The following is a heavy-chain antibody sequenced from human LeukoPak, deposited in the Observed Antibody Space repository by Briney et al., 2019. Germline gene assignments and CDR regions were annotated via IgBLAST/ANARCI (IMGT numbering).Heavy chain of an antibody. CDR3: AIHLSDSSGYFSY. J-gene: IGHJ4*02. CDR2: IDTKTGNP. CDR1: GYTFSSCA. V-gene: IGHV7-4-1*02. Sequence: ASVTVSCKASGYTFSSCAINWVRQAPGQGLEYMGWIDTKTGNPTYAQGFTGRFVFSLDTSVSTAYLQISSLKAEDTAVYYCAIHLSDSSGYFSYWGQGALVTVSS. D-gene: IGHD3-22*01.